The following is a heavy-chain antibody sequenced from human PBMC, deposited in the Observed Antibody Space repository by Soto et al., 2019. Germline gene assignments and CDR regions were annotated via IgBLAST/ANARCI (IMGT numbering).Heavy chain of an antibody. Sequence: QVQLVESGGGVVQPGRSLRLSCAASGFTFSSYAMHWVRQAPGKGLEWVAVISYDGSNKYYADSVKGRFTISRDNSKNTLYLQMNSLRAEDTAVYYCARGYYDSSGSLQLFDYWGQGTLVTVSS. J-gene: IGHJ4*02. CDR2: ISYDGSNK. V-gene: IGHV3-30-3*01. CDR3: ARGYYDSSGSLQLFDY. CDR1: GFTFSSYA. D-gene: IGHD3-22*01.